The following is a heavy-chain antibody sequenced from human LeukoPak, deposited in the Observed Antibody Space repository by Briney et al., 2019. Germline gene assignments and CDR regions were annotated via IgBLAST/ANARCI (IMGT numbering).Heavy chain of an antibody. CDR1: GFTFSSYA. V-gene: IGHV3-23*01. CDR3: AKDLGYSYGCSDY. Sequence: GGSLRLSCAASGFTFSSYAMSWVRQAPGKGLEWVPSLTAGGESTFYADSVKGRFTISRDNSKDTLYLQMNSLRAEHTAVYYCAKDLGYSYGCSDYWGHGTLVTVSS. CDR2: LTAGGEST. J-gene: IGHJ4*01. D-gene: IGHD5-18*01.